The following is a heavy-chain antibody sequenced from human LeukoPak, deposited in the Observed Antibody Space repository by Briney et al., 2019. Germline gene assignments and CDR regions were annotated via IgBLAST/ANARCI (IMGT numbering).Heavy chain of an antibody. V-gene: IGHV3-23*01. CDR2: VSGGGSNS. J-gene: IGHJ4*02. D-gene: IGHD6-19*01. Sequence: GGSLRLSCAASGLTFSNYAMTWVRQAPGKGLEWVSTVSGGGSNSYYADSVKGRFTISRDNSKNTLYLQMNSLRPEDTAVYYCAKDRGSGWYFHYWGQGTLVTVSS. CDR3: AKDRGSGWYFHY. CDR1: GLTFSNYA.